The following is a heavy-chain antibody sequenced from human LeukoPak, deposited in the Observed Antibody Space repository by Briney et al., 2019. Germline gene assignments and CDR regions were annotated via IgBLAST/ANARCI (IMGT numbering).Heavy chain of an antibody. CDR3: ASTPIYSYGPAYYFDY. CDR2: ISGSGAST. CDR1: GFTFSSYA. V-gene: IGHV3-23*01. J-gene: IGHJ4*02. D-gene: IGHD5-18*01. Sequence: PGGSLRLSCAASGFTFSSYAMSWVRQAPGKGLEWVSGISGSGASTYYADSVKGRFTISRDNSKNTLYLQMNSLRAEDTAVYYCASTPIYSYGPAYYFDYWGLGTLVTVSS.